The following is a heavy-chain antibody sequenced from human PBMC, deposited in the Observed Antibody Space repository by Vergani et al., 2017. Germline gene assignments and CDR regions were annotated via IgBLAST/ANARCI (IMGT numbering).Heavy chain of an antibody. Sequence: VQLLESGPGLVKPSETLSLTCTVSGGSISSYYWSWIRQPPGKGLEWIGYIYYSGSTNYNPSLKSRVTISVDTSKNQFSLKLSSVTAADTAVYYCARILHMADWYFDLWGRGTLVTVSS. V-gene: IGHV4-59*01. CDR3: ARILHMADWYFDL. D-gene: IGHD2-21*01. CDR2: IYYSGST. CDR1: GGSISSYY. J-gene: IGHJ2*01.